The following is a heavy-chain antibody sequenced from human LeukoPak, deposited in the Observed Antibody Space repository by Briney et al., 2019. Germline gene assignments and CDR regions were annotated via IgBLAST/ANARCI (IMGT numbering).Heavy chain of an antibody. CDR2: ISAGGGVT. CDR1: GFTFNNYA. D-gene: IGHD1-26*01. CDR3: AKAGWYSAKTYATYDDAYDV. Sequence: GGSLRLPCAASGFTFNNYAMTWVRQAPGKGLEWVSSISAGGGVTYYADSVKGRFTVSRDNSNKKVFLQMNSLRADDTAAYYCAKAGWYSAKTYATYDDAYDVWGQGTMVTVSS. J-gene: IGHJ3*01. V-gene: IGHV3-23*01.